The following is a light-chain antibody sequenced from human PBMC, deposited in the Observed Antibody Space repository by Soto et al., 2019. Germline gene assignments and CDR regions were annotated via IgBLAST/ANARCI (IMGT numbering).Light chain of an antibody. J-gene: IGKJ1*01. CDR2: KAS. V-gene: IGKV1-5*03. CDR3: QHYNSYSEA. CDR1: QTISSW. Sequence: DIQRAQSPSTLSGSVGDRVTITCRASQTISSWLAWYKQKPGKAPKLLIYKASTLKSGVPSRFSGSGSGTEFTLTISSLQPDDFETYYCQHYNSYSEAFGQGTKVDI.